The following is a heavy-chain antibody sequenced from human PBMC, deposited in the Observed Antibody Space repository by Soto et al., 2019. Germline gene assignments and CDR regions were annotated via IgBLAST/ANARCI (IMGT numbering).Heavy chain of an antibody. V-gene: IGHV3-23*01. CDR1: GFTFSSYA. CDR3: AKVLTGYYYYFEY. Sequence: GGSLRLSCAASGFTFSSYAMIWVRQAPGKGLEWVSGVGGSGEYTYYADSVKGRFTISRDNSKNTVYLQISSLRAEDTAVYYCAKVLTGYYYYFEYWGKGTLVTVAS. D-gene: IGHD3-9*01. J-gene: IGHJ4*02. CDR2: VGGSGEYT.